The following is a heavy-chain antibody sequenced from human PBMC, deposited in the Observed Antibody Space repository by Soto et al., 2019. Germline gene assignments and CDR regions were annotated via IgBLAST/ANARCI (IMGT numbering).Heavy chain of an antibody. CDR1: GGSISSSSYY. Sequence: SETLSLTCTVSGGSISSSSYYWGWIRQPPGKGLEWIGSIYYSGSTYYNPSLKSRVTISVDTSKNQFSLKLSSVTAADTAVYYCARREYSSSSWFDHWGQGTLVTVSS. V-gene: IGHV4-39*01. CDR2: IYYSGST. D-gene: IGHD6-6*01. CDR3: ARREYSSSSWFDH. J-gene: IGHJ5*02.